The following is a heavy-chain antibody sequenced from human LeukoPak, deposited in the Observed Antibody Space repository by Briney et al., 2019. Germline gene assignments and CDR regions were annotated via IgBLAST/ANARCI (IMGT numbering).Heavy chain of an antibody. J-gene: IGHJ6*03. V-gene: IGHV3-23*01. CDR2: ISGSGGST. D-gene: IGHD3-16*01. CDR1: GFTFSSYA. CDR3: ARDDHYNYYYMDV. Sequence: GGSLRLSCAASGFTFSSYAMSWVRQAPGKGLEWVSAISGSGGSTYYADSVKGRFTISRDNAENSLYLQMNSLGAEDTAVYYCARDDHYNYYYMDVWGKGTTVTVSS.